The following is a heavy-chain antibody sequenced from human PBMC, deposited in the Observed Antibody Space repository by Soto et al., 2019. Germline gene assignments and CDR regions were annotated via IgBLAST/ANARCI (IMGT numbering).Heavy chain of an antibody. J-gene: IGHJ4*02. V-gene: IGHV4-34*12. CDR2: VFHNGNT. Sequence: QVQLHQWGAGLVKPSETLSLTGAVSGGSFTANYWAWVRQPPRRGLEWIGEVFHNGNTNYNPSLKSRVTVSADTSKNQFSLRLTSVTAADTAVYFCASARWDFWGQGTLVTVSS. D-gene: IGHD6-13*01. CDR1: GGSFTANY. CDR3: ASARWDF.